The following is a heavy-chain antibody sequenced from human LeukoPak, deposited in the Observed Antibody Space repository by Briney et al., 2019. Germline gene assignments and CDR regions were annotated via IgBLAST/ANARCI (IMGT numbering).Heavy chain of an antibody. D-gene: IGHD4-17*01. Sequence: GGSLRLSCAASGFTFSSYGMSWVRQAPGKGLEWVSGISGSGGSTYYADSVKGRFTISRDTSKNTLYLQMNSLRAEDTAVYYCAKDVRYGDRAIDYWGQGTLVTVSS. CDR1: GFTFSSYG. CDR2: ISGSGGST. V-gene: IGHV3-23*01. J-gene: IGHJ4*02. CDR3: AKDVRYGDRAIDY.